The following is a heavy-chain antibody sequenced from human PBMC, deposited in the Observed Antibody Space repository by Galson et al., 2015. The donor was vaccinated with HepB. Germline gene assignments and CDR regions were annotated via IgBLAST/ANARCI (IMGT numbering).Heavy chain of an antibody. CDR2: ISFDGTTK. D-gene: IGHD3-22*01. V-gene: IGHV3-30*04. J-gene: IGHJ4*02. Sequence: SLRLSCAASGFTFSFYAMHWVRQAPGKGLEWVAFISFDGTTKYYAESVKGRFTISRDNPKNTLSLQMNNLKAEDTAVYFCARDPPEDNYDVSGHPDYWGQGTLVIVSS. CDR3: ARDPPEDNYDVSGHPDY. CDR1: GFTFSFYA.